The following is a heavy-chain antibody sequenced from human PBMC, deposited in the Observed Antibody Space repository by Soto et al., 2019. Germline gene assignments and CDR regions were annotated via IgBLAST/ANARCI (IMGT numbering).Heavy chain of an antibody. CDR1: GFTFSRYA. Sequence: PGGSLRLSCAASGFTFSRYAMHWVRQAPGKGLEWVALTSSDGNIEYADSVGGRFTISRDNSNNTLLLQMNSLRTEDTAVYYCARDNWNDATLFDSWGQGTLVTVSS. V-gene: IGHV3-30-3*01. CDR2: TSSDGNIE. D-gene: IGHD1-20*01. J-gene: IGHJ4*02. CDR3: ARDNWNDATLFDS.